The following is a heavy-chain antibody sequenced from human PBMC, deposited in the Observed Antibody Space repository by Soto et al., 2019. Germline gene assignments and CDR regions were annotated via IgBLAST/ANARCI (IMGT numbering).Heavy chain of an antibody. CDR2: ISYDGSNK. CDR3: ARERDDAYYYDSSGYYDPSYYYGLDV. CDR1: GFTFSSYA. D-gene: IGHD3-22*01. Sequence: QPGGSLRLSCAASGFTFSSYAMHWVRQAPGKGLEWVAVISYDGSNKYYADSVKGRFTISRDNSKNTLYLQMNSLRAEDTAVYYCARERDDAYYYDSSGYYDPSYYYGLDVWGQGTTVTVSS. J-gene: IGHJ6*02. V-gene: IGHV3-30-3*01.